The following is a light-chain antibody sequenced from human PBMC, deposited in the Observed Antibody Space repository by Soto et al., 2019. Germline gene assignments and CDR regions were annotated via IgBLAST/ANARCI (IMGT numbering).Light chain of an antibody. CDR2: EVS. CDR3: CSYAGSGIDWV. Sequence: QAVVTQPASVSGSPGQTITISCTGTSSDVGSYNLVSWYQQHPGKAPKLMIYEVSSRPSGVSNRFSGSKSGNTASLTISGLQAEDEADYYCCSYAGSGIDWVFGGGTKLTVL. V-gene: IGLV2-23*02. CDR1: SSDVGSYNL. J-gene: IGLJ3*02.